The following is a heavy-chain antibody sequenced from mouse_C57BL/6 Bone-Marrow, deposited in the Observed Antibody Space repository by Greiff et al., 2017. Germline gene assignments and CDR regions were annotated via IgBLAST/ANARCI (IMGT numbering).Heavy chain of an antibody. CDR2: ISDGGSYT. D-gene: IGHD1-1*01. J-gene: IGHJ2*01. CDR1: GFTFSSYA. CDR3: ASHYYGSSYNYFDY. Sequence: EVQLVESGGGLVKPGGSLKLSCAASGFTFSSYAMSWVRQTPEKRLEWVATISDGGSYTYYPDNVKGRFTISRDNAKNNLYLQMSHLKSEDTAMYYCASHYYGSSYNYFDYWGQGTTLTVSS. V-gene: IGHV5-4*01.